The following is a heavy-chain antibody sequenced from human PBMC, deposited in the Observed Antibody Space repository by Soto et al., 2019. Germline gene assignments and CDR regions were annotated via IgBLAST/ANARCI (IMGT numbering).Heavy chain of an antibody. J-gene: IGHJ4*02. Sequence: PSETLSLTCAVYGGSFSGYYWSWIRQPPGKGLEWIGEINHSGSTNYNPSLKSRVTISVDTSKNQFSLKLSSVTAADTAVYYCARGRVFFRRTSGPRYIFSYWGRGPL. CDR1: GGSFSGYY. D-gene: IGHD2-2*01. CDR3: ARGRVFFRRTSGPRYIFSY. V-gene: IGHV4-34*01. CDR2: INHSGST.